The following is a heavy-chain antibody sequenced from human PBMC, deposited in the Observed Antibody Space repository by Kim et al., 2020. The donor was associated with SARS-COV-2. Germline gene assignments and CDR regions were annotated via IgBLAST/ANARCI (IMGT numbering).Heavy chain of an antibody. CDR3: ARSPRFIAARPPRSDY. D-gene: IGHD6-6*01. CDR2: INHSGST. Sequence: SETLSLTCAVYGGSFSGYYWSWIRQPPGKGLEWIGEINHSGSTNYNPSLKSRVTISVDTSKNQFSLKLSSVTAADTAVYYCARSPRFIAARPPRSDYWGQGTLVTVSS. J-gene: IGHJ4*02. V-gene: IGHV4-34*01. CDR1: GGSFSGYY.